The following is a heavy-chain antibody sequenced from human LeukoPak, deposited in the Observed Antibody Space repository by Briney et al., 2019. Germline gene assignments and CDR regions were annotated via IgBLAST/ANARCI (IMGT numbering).Heavy chain of an antibody. D-gene: IGHD3-10*01. CDR1: GFTFSSYA. CDR3: AKGFGAYGSGREFDP. V-gene: IGHV3-23*01. Sequence: PGGSLSLSCAASGFTFSSYAMSWVRQAPGKGLEWVSAISGSGGSTYYADSVKGRFTISRDNSKNTLYLQMNSLRAEDTAVYYCAKGFGAYGSGREFDPWGQGTLVTVSS. CDR2: ISGSGGST. J-gene: IGHJ5*02.